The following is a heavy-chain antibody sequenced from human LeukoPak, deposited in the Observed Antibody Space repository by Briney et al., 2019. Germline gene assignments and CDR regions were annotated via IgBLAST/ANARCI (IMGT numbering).Heavy chain of an antibody. V-gene: IGHV1-2*02. CDR2: INPNSGGT. D-gene: IGHD1-1*01. CDR1: GYTFTGYY. Sequence: ASVEVSCKASGYTFTGYYIHWVRQAPGQGLEWMGWINPNSGGTNYAQKFQGRVTMTRDTSISTAYIELSRLRSDDTALYYCARHRGTSDTFDIWGQGTMVTVSS. CDR3: ARHRGTSDTFDI. J-gene: IGHJ3*02.